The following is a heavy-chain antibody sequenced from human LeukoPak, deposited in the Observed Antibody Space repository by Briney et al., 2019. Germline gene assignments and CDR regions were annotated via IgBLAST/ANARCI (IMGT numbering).Heavy chain of an antibody. V-gene: IGHV4-59*08. J-gene: IGHJ4*02. CDR1: GGSISGYY. CDR3: ARLATDSDILTGSDY. CDR2: IYSSGIT. Sequence: ASETLSLTCTVSGGSISGYYWSWVRQPPLKGLEWIGYIYSSGITRYSPSLKSRLTISVDTSKNQFSLRLSSVTAADTALYYCARLATDSDILTGSDYCGQGALLADSS. D-gene: IGHD3-9*01.